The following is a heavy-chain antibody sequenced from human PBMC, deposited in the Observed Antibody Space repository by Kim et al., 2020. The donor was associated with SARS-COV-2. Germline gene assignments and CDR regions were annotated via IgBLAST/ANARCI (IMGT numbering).Heavy chain of an antibody. CDR3: AKDIREYSSGWYVIGSQYYYYYYGMDV. CDR2: ISGDGGST. D-gene: IGHD6-19*01. V-gene: IGHV3-43*02. J-gene: IGHJ6*02. CDR1: GFTFDDYA. Sequence: GGSLRLSCAASGFTFDDYAMHWVRQAPGKGLEWVSLISGDGGSTYYADSVKGRFTISRDNSKNSLYLQMNSLRTEDTALYYCAKDIREYSSGWYVIGSQYYYYYYGMDVWGQGTTVTVSS.